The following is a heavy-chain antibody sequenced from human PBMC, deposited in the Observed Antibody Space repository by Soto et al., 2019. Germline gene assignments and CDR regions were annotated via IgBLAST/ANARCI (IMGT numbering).Heavy chain of an antibody. CDR1: GYAFTTYG. V-gene: IGHV1-18*01. Sequence: QVHLVQSGAEVKKPGASVKVSCKGSGYAFTTYGITWVRQAPGQGLEWMGWISAHNGNTNYAQKLQGRVTVTRDTSTSTAYMELRGLRSDDPAVYYCERGRYGDYWGQGALVTVSS. CDR3: ERGRYGDY. J-gene: IGHJ4*02. CDR2: ISAHNGNT. D-gene: IGHD1-1*01.